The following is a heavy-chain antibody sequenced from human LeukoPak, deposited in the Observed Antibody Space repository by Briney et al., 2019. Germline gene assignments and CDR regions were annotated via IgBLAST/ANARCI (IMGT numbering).Heavy chain of an antibody. Sequence: SESLSLTCTVSGGSVSSYYWSWIRQPPGKGLEWIGYIYISVSTNYNPSLKSRVTISVDTSRNQFSLKLSSVPAADTAVYYCARQLDILTPIAYWGQAALVTVSS. J-gene: IGHJ4*02. CDR1: GGSVSSYY. V-gene: IGHV4-4*09. CDR2: IYISVST. CDR3: ARQLDILTPIAY. D-gene: IGHD3-9*01.